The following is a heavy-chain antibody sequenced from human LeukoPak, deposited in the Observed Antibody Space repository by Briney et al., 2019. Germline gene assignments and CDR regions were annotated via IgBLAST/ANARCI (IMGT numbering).Heavy chain of an antibody. CDR1: GFTFRSYS. CDR2: ISSSSSYI. D-gene: IGHD2-15*01. Sequence: GRSLRLSCAASGFTFRSYSMNWVRQAPGKGLEWVSSISSSSSYIHYADSVKGRFAISRDNAKNSLYLQMHSLRAEDTAVYYCASGGVAEGADYWGQGTLVTVSS. CDR3: ASGGVAEGADY. J-gene: IGHJ4*02. V-gene: IGHV3-21*01.